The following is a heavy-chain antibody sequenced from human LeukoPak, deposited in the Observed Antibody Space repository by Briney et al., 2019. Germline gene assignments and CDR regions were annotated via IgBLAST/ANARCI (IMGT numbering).Heavy chain of an antibody. CDR2: ISYDGSHK. Sequence: PGRSLRLSCAASGFTFSNYGMHWVRQAPGKGLEWEALISYDGSHKSYADSVKGRSTISRDTSRNTLFLQMSSLRTEDTAVYYCAKDLRAFRGSGGPYVDNWGQGTLVTVSS. J-gene: IGHJ4*02. CDR3: AKDLRAFRGSGGPYVDN. CDR1: GFTFSNYG. V-gene: IGHV3-30*18. D-gene: IGHD3-10*01.